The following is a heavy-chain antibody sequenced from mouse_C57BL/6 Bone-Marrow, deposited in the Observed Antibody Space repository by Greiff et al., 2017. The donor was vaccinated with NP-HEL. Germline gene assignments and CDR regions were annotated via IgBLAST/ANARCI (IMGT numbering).Heavy chain of an antibody. D-gene: IGHD2-3*01. CDR2: TFYSGIT. J-gene: IGHJ4*01. V-gene: IGHV3-3*01. CDR3: ARDGIYDGFYYAMDY. Sequence: EVQLVESGPSLVRPSQTLSLTCTVTGFSINSDCYWIWIRQFPGNKLEYIGYTFYSGITYYNPSLESRTYITRDTSKNQFSLKLSSVTTEDTATYYCARDGIYDGFYYAMDYWGQGTSVTVSS. CDR1: GFSINSDCY.